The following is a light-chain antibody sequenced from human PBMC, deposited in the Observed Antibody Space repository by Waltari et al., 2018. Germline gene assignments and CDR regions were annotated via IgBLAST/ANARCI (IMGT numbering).Light chain of an antibody. CDR3: MQATQFPRT. CDR2: QIS. V-gene: IGKV2-24*01. J-gene: IGKJ1*01. Sequence: DIVMTQTPLSAPVTLGQPASISCPSSQSLVHNNGNTYLRWLQQRPGQSPRLLIYQISNRVSGVPDRFSGSGAGTDFTLKISRVEAEDVGVYYCMQATQFPRTFGQGTKVEIK. CDR1: QSLVHNNGNTY.